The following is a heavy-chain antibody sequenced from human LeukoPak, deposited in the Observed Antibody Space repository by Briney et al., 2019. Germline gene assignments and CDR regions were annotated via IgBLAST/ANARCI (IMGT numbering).Heavy chain of an antibody. J-gene: IGHJ6*03. CDR3: ARSTRDGYTHYHDYYMDL. D-gene: IGHD5-24*01. CDR2: IYSGGHT. CDR1: GFSVTTNY. Sequence: PGGSLRLSCAASGFSVTTNYMNWVRQAPGKGLEWLSVIYSGGHTYYTDSVKGRFTISRDTSNNTVYLHMSSLRPDDTAVYYCARSTRDGYTHYHDYYMDLWGKGTTVTVSS. V-gene: IGHV3-53*01.